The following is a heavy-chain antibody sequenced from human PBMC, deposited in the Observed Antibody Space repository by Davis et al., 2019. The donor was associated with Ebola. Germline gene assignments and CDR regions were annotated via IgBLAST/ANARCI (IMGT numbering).Heavy chain of an antibody. CDR2: INHSGST. CDR1: GGSLSGYY. Sequence: MPSETLSLTCAVYGGSLSGYYWSWIRQPPGKGLEWIGEINHSGSTNYNPSLKSRVTISVDTSKNQFSLKLSSVTAADTAVYYCARGNAFDIWGQGTMVTVSS. J-gene: IGHJ3*02. CDR3: ARGNAFDI. V-gene: IGHV4-34*01.